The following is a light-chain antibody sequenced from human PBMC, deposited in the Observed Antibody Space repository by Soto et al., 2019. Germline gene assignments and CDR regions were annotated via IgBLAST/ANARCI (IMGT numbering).Light chain of an antibody. CDR2: GAS. Sequence: TQSPGTLSLSPGERATLSCRTSQTISSSFLAWYHQKPGQAPRLLIHGASSRATGIPDRFSGSGSGTDFTLTISRLEPEDFAVYYCQHYGNSYTFGRGTRLEIK. J-gene: IGKJ5*01. CDR1: QTISSSF. CDR3: QHYGNSYT. V-gene: IGKV3-20*01.